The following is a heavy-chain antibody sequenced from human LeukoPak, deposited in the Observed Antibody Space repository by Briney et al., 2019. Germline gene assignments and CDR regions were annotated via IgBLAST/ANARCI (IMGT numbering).Heavy chain of an antibody. J-gene: IGHJ4*02. CDR3: ARERQQLPGFDY. CDR1: GGIFSSYA. CDR2: IIPIFGTA. V-gene: IGHV1-69*13. Sequence: ASVKVSCKASGGIFSSYAISWVRQAPGQGLEWMGGIIPIFGTANYAQKFQGRVTITADESTTTAYMELSSLRSEDMAVYYCARERQQLPGFDYWGQGTLVTVSS. D-gene: IGHD6-13*01.